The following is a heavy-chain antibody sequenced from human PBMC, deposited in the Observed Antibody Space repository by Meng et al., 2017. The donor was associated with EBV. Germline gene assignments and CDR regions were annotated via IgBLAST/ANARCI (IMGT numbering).Heavy chain of an antibody. D-gene: IGHD3-10*01. CDR3: ASESGRGYTPDY. CDR2: FLPRLGAP. CDR1: GGPFRYYA. V-gene: IGHV1-69*01. Sequence: QVQVVPSAAEVEKPGSAVKASCKTSGGPFRYYAISWVRQAPGQGLEWLGGFLPRLGAPNYAQKFHGRVKITADESTSTHYMDLSSLRSEDTAIYYCASESGRGYTPDYWGQGTLVTVSS. J-gene: IGHJ4*02.